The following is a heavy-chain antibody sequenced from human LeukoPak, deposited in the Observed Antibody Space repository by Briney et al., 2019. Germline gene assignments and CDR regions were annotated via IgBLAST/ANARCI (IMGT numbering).Heavy chain of an antibody. Sequence: ASVKVSCKVSGYTLTELSMHWVRQAPGKGLEWMGGFDPGDGETIYAQKFQGRVTMTEDTSTDTAYMELSSLRSEDTAVYYCATDRYYYGSGRLYGMDVWGQGTTVTVSS. CDR3: ATDRYYYGSGRLYGMDV. D-gene: IGHD3-10*01. CDR1: GYTLTELS. CDR2: FDPGDGET. J-gene: IGHJ6*02. V-gene: IGHV1-24*01.